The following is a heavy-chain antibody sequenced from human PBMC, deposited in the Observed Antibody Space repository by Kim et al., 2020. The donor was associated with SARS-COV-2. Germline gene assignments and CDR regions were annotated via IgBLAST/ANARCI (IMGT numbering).Heavy chain of an antibody. J-gene: IGHJ4*02. Sequence: GGSLRLSCAASGFTFTNNAMTWVRQPPGKGLEWVSGISVNGGGTYYADSGKGRFTISRDNSKNVLYLPMNSLRAEDTAVYYCARGRGVSYFSSHDYWGPGTLGTPSS. V-gene: IGHV3-23*01. CDR2: ISVNGGGT. D-gene: IGHD2-21*01. CDR1: GFTFTNNA. CDR3: ARGRGVSYFSSHDY.